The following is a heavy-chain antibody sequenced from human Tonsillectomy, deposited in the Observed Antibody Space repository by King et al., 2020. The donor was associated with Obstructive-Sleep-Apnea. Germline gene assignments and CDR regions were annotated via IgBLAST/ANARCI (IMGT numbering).Heavy chain of an antibody. CDR3: ATVAVATATFYFDY. Sequence: VQLVQSGAEVKKPGASVKVSCKASGYTFTGYYIHWVRQAPGHGLEWMGWINPNSGGTKYAQKFQGRVTMTRDTSISTAYMEMSRLRADDTAVYYCATVAVATATFYFDYWGQGTLVTVSS. CDR1: GYTFTGYY. CDR2: INPNSGGT. J-gene: IGHJ4*02. D-gene: IGHD2/OR15-2a*01. V-gene: IGHV1-2*02.